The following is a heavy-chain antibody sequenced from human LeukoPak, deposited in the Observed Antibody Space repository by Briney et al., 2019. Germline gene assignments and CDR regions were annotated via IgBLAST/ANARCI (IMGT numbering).Heavy chain of an antibody. CDR1: GGSISSYY. V-gene: IGHV4-59*01. CDR3: ARDIAARQRDYYYYYCMDV. D-gene: IGHD6-6*01. CDR2: IYYSGST. J-gene: IGHJ6*03. Sequence: SETLSLTCTVSGGSISSYYWSWIRQPPGKGLEWIGYIYYSGSTNYNPSLKSRVTISVDTSKNQFSLKLSSVTAADTAVYYCARDIAARQRDYYYYYCMDVRGKGTTVTVSS.